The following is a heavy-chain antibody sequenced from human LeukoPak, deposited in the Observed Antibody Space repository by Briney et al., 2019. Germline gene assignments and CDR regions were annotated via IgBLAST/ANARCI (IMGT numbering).Heavy chain of an antibody. J-gene: IGHJ3*02. CDR2: IYYSGST. V-gene: IGHV4-59*08. CDR3: ATPNDAFNI. CDR1: GGSISTYY. Sequence: SETLSLTCTVSGGSISTYYWTWIRQPPGKGLEWIGYIYYSGSTNYNPSLKSRVTMSVDTSKNQFSLKLSSVTAADTAVYYCATPNDAFNIWGQGTMVTVSS.